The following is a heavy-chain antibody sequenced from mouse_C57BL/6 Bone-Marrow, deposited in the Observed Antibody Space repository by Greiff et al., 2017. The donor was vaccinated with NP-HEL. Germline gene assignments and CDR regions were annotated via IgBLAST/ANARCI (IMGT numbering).Heavy chain of an antibody. CDR1: GFTFSSYA. CDR2: ISDGGSYT. CDR3: ARDPPPDYYYGSSYTFAY. J-gene: IGHJ3*01. Sequence: EVQLVESGGGLVKPGGSLKLSCAASGFTFSSYAMSWVRQTPEKRLEWVATISDGGSYTYYPDNVKGRFTISRDNAKNNLYLQMSHLKSEDTAMYYCARDPPPDYYYGSSYTFAYWGQGTLVTVSA. V-gene: IGHV5-4*01. D-gene: IGHD1-1*01.